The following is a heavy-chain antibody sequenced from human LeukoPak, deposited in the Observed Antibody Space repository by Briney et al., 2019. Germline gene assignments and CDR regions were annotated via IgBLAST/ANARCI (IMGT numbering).Heavy chain of an antibody. V-gene: IGHV1-3*04. Sequence: GASVKVSCKASGYTFTNYAMHWVRLAPGQRLEWMGWINTGNGNTKYSQKFQGRVSITRDTSASIVYMELSSLRSEDTAVYYCARCAYSYGYSETWFDPWGQGTLVTVSS. D-gene: IGHD5-18*01. CDR1: GYTFTNYA. CDR3: ARCAYSYGYSETWFDP. J-gene: IGHJ5*02. CDR2: INTGNGNT.